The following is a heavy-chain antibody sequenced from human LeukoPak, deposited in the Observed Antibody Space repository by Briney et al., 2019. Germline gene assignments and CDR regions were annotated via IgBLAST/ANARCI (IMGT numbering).Heavy chain of an antibody. V-gene: IGHV3-7*01. CDR2: IKQDGSEK. Sequence: GGSLRLSCAASGFTFSSYWMSWVRQAPGKGLEWVANIKQDGSEKYYVDSVKGRFTISRDNAKNSLYLQMNSLRAEDTAVYYCARASSSGWYPYYFDGWGQRTLVSVS. J-gene: IGHJ4*02. CDR3: ARASSSGWYPYYFDG. D-gene: IGHD6-19*01. CDR1: GFTFSSYW.